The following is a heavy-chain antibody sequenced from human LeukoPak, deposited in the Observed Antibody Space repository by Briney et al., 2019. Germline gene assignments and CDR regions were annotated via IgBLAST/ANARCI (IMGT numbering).Heavy chain of an antibody. CDR2: IFYSGNT. V-gene: IGHV4-39*01. CDR1: GGSISSSSYY. CDR3: ARSTVTTWVGDFDY. J-gene: IGHJ4*02. Sequence: SETLSLTCTVSGGSISSSSYYWGWIRQPPGKGLEWIGSIFYSGNTYYNPSLKSRVTISVDTSKNQFSLKLSSVTAVVTAVYYCARSTVTTWVGDFDYWGQGTLVTVSS. D-gene: IGHD4-17*01.